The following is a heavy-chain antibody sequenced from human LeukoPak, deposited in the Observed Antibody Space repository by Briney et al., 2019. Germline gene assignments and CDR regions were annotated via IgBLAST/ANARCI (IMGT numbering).Heavy chain of an antibody. CDR3: AKGGAPYFFDQ. D-gene: IGHD1-26*01. CDR2: IYSGGST. CDR1: GFSVTKTH. Sequence: GGSLRLSCAASGFSVTKTHMSWVRQAPGKGLEWVSVIYSGGSTYYADSVKGRFTISRDNSKSTLFLQMNSLRAEDTAVYYCAKGGAPYFFDQWGQGTLVTVSS. V-gene: IGHV3-53*01. J-gene: IGHJ4*02.